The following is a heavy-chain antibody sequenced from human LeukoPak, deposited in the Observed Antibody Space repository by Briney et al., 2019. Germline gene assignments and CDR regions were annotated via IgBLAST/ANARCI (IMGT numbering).Heavy chain of an antibody. CDR1: GYTFTSYA. V-gene: IGHV1-3*01. CDR2: IGAGNGNT. J-gene: IGHJ4*02. Sequence: ASVKVSCKASGYTFTSYAIHWVRQAPGQRLEWMGWIGAGNGNTKYSQNFQGRVTFISNTSATTAFMELSSLRFEDAAVYYCARDSGSGNNDYWGQGTLVTVSS. CDR3: ARDSGSGNNDY. D-gene: IGHD1-26*01.